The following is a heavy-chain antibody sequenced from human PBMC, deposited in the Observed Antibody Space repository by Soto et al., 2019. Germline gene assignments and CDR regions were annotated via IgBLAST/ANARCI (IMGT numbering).Heavy chain of an antibody. Sequence: ASVKVSCKASGYTFTSYDINWVRQATGQGLEWMGWMNPNSGNTGYAQKFQGRVTMTRNTSISTAYMELSSLRSEDTAVYYCARALSSSTWSFSWFDPWGQGTLVTVSS. V-gene: IGHV1-8*01. J-gene: IGHJ5*02. CDR2: MNPNSGNT. CDR1: GYTFTSYD. CDR3: ARALSSSTWSFSWFDP. D-gene: IGHD6-13*01.